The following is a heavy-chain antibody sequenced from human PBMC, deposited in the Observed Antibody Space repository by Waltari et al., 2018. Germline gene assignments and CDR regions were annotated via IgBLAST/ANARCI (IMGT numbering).Heavy chain of an antibody. Sequence: QVQLVQSGAEVKKPGSSVTVSCKASGGNFSSYAINWVRQAPGQGLEWMGRIIPIFGTANYAQKFQGRVTITADKSTSTAYMELSSLRSEDTAVYYCARDLINRGAFDIWGQGTMVTVSS. CDR3: ARDLINRGAFDI. CDR2: IIPIFGTA. CDR1: GGNFSSYA. D-gene: IGHD3-10*01. V-gene: IGHV1-69*08. J-gene: IGHJ3*02.